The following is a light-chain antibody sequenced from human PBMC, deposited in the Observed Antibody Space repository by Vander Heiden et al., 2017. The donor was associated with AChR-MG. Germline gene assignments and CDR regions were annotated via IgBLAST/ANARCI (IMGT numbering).Light chain of an antibody. CDR1: QRVMSSY. Sequence: EIVLTQSPGTLSLSPRERVTLSCRVSQRVMSSYFAWYQKKPGQAPRLLMYGASRRATGIPDRFSGSGSGTDFSLTISRLEPEDSAVYFCQQYGSSSITFGQGTRLEIK. V-gene: IGKV3-20*01. CDR2: GAS. J-gene: IGKJ5*01. CDR3: QQYGSSSIT.